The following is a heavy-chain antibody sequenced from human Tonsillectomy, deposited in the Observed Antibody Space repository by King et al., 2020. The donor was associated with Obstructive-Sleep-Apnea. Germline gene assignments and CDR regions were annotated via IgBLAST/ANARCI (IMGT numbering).Heavy chain of an antibody. CDR2: IYHSGST. Sequence: QLQESGSGLVKPSQTLSLTCAVSGCSISSGGYSWSWIRQPPGKGLEWIGDIYHSGSTYSNPSLTSRVTISVDRTKNQSLLKPSSVTAAATAVYYCARDLRFYGMDVWGQGTTVTVSS. J-gene: IGHJ6*02. V-gene: IGHV4-30-2*01. CDR1: GCSISSGGYS. CDR3: ARDLRFYGMDV.